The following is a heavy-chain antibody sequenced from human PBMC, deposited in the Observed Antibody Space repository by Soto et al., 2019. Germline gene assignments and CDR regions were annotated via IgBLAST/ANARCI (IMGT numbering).Heavy chain of an antibody. J-gene: IGHJ6*02. CDR3: ARGYSRITFFGVVSSGYYYGMDV. CDR2: IIPIFGTQ. D-gene: IGHD3-3*01. V-gene: IGHV1-69*05. Sequence: GASVKVSCKASGGTFSSYAISWVRQAPGQGLEWMGGIIPIFGTQNYAQKFPGRVTITTDKSTSTAYMELSSLRSEDTAVYYCARGYSRITFFGVVSSGYYYGMDVWGQGTTVTVSS. CDR1: GGTFSSYA.